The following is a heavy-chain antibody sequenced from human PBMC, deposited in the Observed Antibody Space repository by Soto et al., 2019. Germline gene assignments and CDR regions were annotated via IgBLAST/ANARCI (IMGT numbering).Heavy chain of an antibody. V-gene: IGHV1-69*13. D-gene: IGHD5-12*01. CDR1: GGTFSSYA. CDR3: ARRREYCGYDFGGYYYYYGMDV. J-gene: IGHJ6*02. CDR2: IIPIFGTA. Sequence: SVKVSCKASGGTFSSYAISWVRQAPGQGLEWMGGIIPIFGTANYAQKFQGRVTITADESTSTAYMELSSLRSEDTAVYYCARRREYCGYDFGGYYYYYGMDVWGQGTTVTVSS.